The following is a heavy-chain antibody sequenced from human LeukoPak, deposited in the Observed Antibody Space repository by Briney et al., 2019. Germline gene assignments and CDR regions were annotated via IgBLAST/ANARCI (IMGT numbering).Heavy chain of an antibody. CDR1: GFTFNKYA. D-gene: IGHD2-2*02. Sequence: GGSLRLSCTASGFTFNKYAMSWLRQPPGKGLEWVSLISTSGRTHYADSVKGRFTISRDNSKNTLSLQMNSLRAEDTAVYYCAKGDLPLLYGGAFDSWGQGILVTVSS. V-gene: IGHV3-23*01. J-gene: IGHJ4*02. CDR2: ISTSGRT. CDR3: AKGDLPLLYGGAFDS.